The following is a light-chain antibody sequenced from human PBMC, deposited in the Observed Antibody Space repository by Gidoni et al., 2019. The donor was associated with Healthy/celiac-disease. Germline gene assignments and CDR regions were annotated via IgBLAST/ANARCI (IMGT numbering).Light chain of an antibody. Sequence: DIQMTQSPSSVSASVGDRVTITCRASQGISSWLALYQQKPGKAPKLLIYAASSLQSGVPSSFSGSGSGTDFTLTIGSLQPEDFASYYCQQANSFPFFGGGTKVEIK. V-gene: IGKV1-12*01. CDR3: QQANSFPF. CDR1: QGISSW. CDR2: AAS. J-gene: IGKJ4*01.